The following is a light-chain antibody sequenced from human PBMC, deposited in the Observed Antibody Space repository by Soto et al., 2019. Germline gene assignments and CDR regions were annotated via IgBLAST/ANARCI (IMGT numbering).Light chain of an antibody. CDR1: SSDVGGFNY. CDR2: EVS. Sequence: QSVLTQPASVSGSLGQSNTISCTGTSSDVGGFNYVSWYQQHPGKAPKLMIYEVSNRPSGVSNRFSGSKSGNTASLTISGLQAEDEADYYCSSYTSSSTYVFGSGTKVTVL. CDR3: SSYTSSSTYV. J-gene: IGLJ1*01. V-gene: IGLV2-14*01.